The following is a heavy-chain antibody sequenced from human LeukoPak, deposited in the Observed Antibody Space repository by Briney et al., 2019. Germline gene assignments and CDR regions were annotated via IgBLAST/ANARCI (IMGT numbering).Heavy chain of an antibody. Sequence: PGGSLRLSCAASGFTFSSYAMSWVRQAPGKGLEWVSAISGSGGSTYYADSVKGRFTISRDNSKNMLYLQMNSLRAEDTAVYYCAKVVVAGTGIDYWGQGTLVTVSS. D-gene: IGHD6-19*01. CDR3: AKVVVAGTGIDY. V-gene: IGHV3-23*01. CDR2: ISGSGGST. CDR1: GFTFSSYA. J-gene: IGHJ4*02.